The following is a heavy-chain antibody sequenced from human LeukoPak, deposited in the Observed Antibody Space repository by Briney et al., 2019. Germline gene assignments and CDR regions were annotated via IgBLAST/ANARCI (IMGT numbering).Heavy chain of an antibody. Sequence: GASVTVSCKASGYTFTGYYMHWVRQAPGQGLEWMGWINPNSGGTNYAQKFQGRATMTRDTSISTAYMELSRLRYDDTAVYYCARDGTGNWFDPWGQGTLVTVSS. CDR3: ARDGTGNWFDP. V-gene: IGHV1-2*02. D-gene: IGHD7-27*01. CDR1: GYTFTGYY. J-gene: IGHJ5*02. CDR2: INPNSGGT.